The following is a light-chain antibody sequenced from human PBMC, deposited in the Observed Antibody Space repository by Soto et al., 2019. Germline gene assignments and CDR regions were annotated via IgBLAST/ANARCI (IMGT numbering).Light chain of an antibody. J-gene: IGLJ1*01. V-gene: IGLV1-51*01. CDR2: DDD. CDR3: GSWDSSMSAYV. CDR1: SSNIWGNS. Sequence: QSVLPHPPSVSPAPGQKFTISFSGSSSNIWGNSVSWYQQLPGTAPKLLIYDDDKRPSGIPDRFSGSKSGTSATLGITGFQTGDEADYYCGSWDSSMSAYVFATGTKVPVL.